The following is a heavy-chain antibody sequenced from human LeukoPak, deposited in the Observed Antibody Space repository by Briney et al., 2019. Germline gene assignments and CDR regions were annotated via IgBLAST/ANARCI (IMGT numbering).Heavy chain of an antibody. V-gene: IGHV4-39*01. D-gene: IGHD6-13*01. CDR1: GGSIRGTSYY. CDR2: FDYSGST. Sequence: SETLSLTCTASGGSIRGTSYYWGRIRQPPGKGLEWIGSFDYSGSTYYNASLNSRVTISIDTANKQFSLKLTSVVAADTAVYYYARHGSDGTAGGKGTQVTVSS. J-gene: IGHJ4*02. CDR3: ARHGSDGTA.